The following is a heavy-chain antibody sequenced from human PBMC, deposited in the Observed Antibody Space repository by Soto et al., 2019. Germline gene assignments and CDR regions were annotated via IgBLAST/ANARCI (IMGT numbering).Heavy chain of an antibody. Sequence: SETLSLTCTVSGGSISSSSYYWGWIRQPPGKGLEWIGSIYYSGSTYYNPSLKSRVTISVDTSKNQFSLKLSSVTAADPAVYYCARDDYGDYYFDYWGQGTLVTVSS. D-gene: IGHD4-17*01. V-gene: IGHV4-39*02. J-gene: IGHJ4*02. CDR2: IYYSGST. CDR1: GGSISSSSYY. CDR3: ARDDYGDYYFDY.